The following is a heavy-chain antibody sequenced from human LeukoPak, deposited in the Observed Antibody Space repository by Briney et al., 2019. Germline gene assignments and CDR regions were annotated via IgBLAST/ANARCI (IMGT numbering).Heavy chain of an antibody. CDR3: ARSIAVAGGVYYYMDV. V-gene: IGHV4-38-2*02. CDR2: INHSGST. Sequence: SETLSLTCSVSGHSISSGYYWSWIRQPPGKGLEWIGEINHSGSTNYNPSLKSRVTISVDTSKNQFSLKLSSVTAADTAVYYCARSIAVAGGVYYYMDVWGKGTTVTVSS. J-gene: IGHJ6*03. D-gene: IGHD6-19*01. CDR1: GHSISSGYY.